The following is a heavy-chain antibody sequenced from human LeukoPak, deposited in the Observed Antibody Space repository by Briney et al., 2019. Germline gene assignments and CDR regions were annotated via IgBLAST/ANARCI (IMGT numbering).Heavy chain of an antibody. V-gene: IGHV3-23*01. CDR1: GSTFSSYG. J-gene: IGHJ3*02. D-gene: IGHD1-26*01. Sequence: GRSLRLSCAASGSTFSSYGMSWVRQAPGKGLEWVSAISGSGGSTYYADSVKGRFTISRDNSKNTLYLQMNSLRAEDTAVYYCAKDFRRIVGATGSAFDIWGQGTMVTVSS. CDR3: AKDFRRIVGATGSAFDI. CDR2: ISGSGGST.